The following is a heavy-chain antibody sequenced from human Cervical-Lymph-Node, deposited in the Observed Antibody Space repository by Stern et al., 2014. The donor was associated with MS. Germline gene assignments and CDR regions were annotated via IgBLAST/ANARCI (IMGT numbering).Heavy chain of an antibody. V-gene: IGHV1-18*01. D-gene: IGHD6-6*01. Sequence: QLVQSGAEVKKPGASVKVSCRTSGYNFTHYGITWVRQAPGQGIEWMGWISTYNGNPNYAQKFQGRVTMTTDTATNTAYMELRSLTHDDTAVFYCAREATARSFDFWGQGTLVTVSS. CDR2: ISTYNGNP. CDR1: GYNFTHYG. CDR3: AREATARSFDF. J-gene: IGHJ4*02.